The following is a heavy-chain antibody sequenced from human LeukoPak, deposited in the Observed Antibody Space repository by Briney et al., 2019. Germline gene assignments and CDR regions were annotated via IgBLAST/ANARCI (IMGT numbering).Heavy chain of an antibody. Sequence: ASVKVSCKASGYTFTSYHLHWVRQAPGQGLEWMGIINPSGGSPNYAQKFQGRVTMTRDMSTSTVNMELSSLRSEDTAVYYCARGGVGATTYVWFDPWGQGTLVTVSS. CDR3: ARGGVGATTYVWFDP. J-gene: IGHJ5*02. D-gene: IGHD1-26*01. CDR2: INPSGGSP. CDR1: GYTFTSYH. V-gene: IGHV1-46*01.